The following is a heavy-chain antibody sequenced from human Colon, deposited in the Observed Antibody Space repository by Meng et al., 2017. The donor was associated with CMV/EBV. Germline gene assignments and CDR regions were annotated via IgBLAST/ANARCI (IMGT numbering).Heavy chain of an antibody. CDR1: GFTFSNYA. CDR2: ISDDGSNK. CDR3: ARDGYSV. D-gene: IGHD1-1*01. J-gene: IGHJ6*02. V-gene: IGHV3-30-3*01. Sequence: GESLKISCAASGFTFSNYAMHWVRQAPGKGLDWVAVISDDGSNKYYADSVKGRFTISRDNSKNTLYLQMNSLRAEDTALYYCARDGYSVWGQGTTVTVSS.